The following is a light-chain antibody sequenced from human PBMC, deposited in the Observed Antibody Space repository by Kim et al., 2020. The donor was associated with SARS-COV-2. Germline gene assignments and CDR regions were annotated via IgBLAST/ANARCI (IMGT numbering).Light chain of an antibody. V-gene: IGLV3-9*01. CDR3: QVWDSSPYV. CDR1: NIGSKN. Sequence: SSELTQPLSVSVALGQTARITCGGNNIGSKNVHWYQQKPGQAPVLVIYRDSNRPSGIPERFSGSNSGNTATLTISRAQAGDEADYYCQVWDSSPYV. CDR2: RDS. J-gene: IGLJ1*01.